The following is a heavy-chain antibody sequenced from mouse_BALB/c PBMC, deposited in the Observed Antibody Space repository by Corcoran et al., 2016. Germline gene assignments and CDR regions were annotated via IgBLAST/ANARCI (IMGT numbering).Heavy chain of an antibody. Sequence: EVQLQQSGPELVKPGASVKISCKASGYSFTGYYMHWVKQSHVKSLEWIGRINPYNGATSYNQNFKDKASLTVDKSSSTAYMELHSLTSEDSVVYYCARSGGGKITTVATGFAYWGQGTLVTVSA. V-gene: IGHV1-26*01. CDR1: GYSFTGYY. CDR3: ARSGGGKITTVATGFAY. J-gene: IGHJ3*01. CDR2: INPYNGAT. D-gene: IGHD1-1*01.